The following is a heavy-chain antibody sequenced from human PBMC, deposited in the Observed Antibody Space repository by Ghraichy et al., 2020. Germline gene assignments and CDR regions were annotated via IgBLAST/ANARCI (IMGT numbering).Heavy chain of an antibody. CDR2: ISGSGGST. Sequence: GGSLRLSCAASGFTFSSYAMSWVRQAPGKGLEWVSAISGSGGSTYYADSVKGRFTISRDNSKNTLYLQMNSLRAEDTAVYYCAKDLVDVVVVAPQPLDYWGQGTLVTVSS. D-gene: IGHD2-15*01. CDR3: AKDLVDVVVVAPQPLDY. J-gene: IGHJ4*02. CDR1: GFTFSSYA. V-gene: IGHV3-23*01.